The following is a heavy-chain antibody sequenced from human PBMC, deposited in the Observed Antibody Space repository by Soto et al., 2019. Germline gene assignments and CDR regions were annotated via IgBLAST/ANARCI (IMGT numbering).Heavy chain of an antibody. D-gene: IGHD3-9*01. CDR1: GFSLSTSGVG. Sequence: QITLKESGPTLVKPTQTLTLTCTFSGFSLSTSGVGVGWIRQPPGKALEWLALIYWDDDKRYSPSLKGRLTITKDTSKNQVVLTMTNMDPVDTATYYFAHSPPYYDILSGYYRLCGWFDPWGQGTLVTVSS. V-gene: IGHV2-5*02. CDR2: IYWDDDK. J-gene: IGHJ5*02. CDR3: AHSPPYYDILSGYYRLCGWFDP.